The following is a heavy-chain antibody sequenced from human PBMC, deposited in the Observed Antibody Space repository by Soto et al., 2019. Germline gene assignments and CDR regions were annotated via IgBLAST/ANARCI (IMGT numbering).Heavy chain of an antibody. D-gene: IGHD3-10*01. CDR2: ISYDGSNK. Sequence: GGSLRLSCAASGFTFSSYAMHWVRQAPGKGLEWVAVISYDGSNKYYADSVKGRFTISRDNSKNTLYLQMNSLRAEDTAVYYCARDLLAENDYYYYYGMDVWGQGTTVTVSS. CDR1: GFTFSSYA. J-gene: IGHJ6*02. CDR3: ARDLLAENDYYYYYGMDV. V-gene: IGHV3-30-3*01.